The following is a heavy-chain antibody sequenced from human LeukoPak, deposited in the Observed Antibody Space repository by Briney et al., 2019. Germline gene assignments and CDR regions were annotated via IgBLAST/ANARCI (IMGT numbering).Heavy chain of an antibody. CDR2: MNPNSGNT. J-gene: IGHJ4*02. V-gene: IGHV1-8*03. Sequence: ASVKVSCKASGYTFTSYYMHWVRQAPGQGLEWMGWMNPNSGNTGYAQKFQGRVTITRNTSISTAYMELSSLRSEDTAVYYCARGGLGYYYDSSGTFDYWGQGTLVTVSS. D-gene: IGHD3-22*01. CDR3: ARGGLGYYYDSSGTFDY. CDR1: GYTFTSYY.